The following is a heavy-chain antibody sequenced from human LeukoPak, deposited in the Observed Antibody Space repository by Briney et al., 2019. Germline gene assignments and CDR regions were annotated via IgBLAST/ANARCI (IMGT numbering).Heavy chain of an antibody. V-gene: IGHV3-30*18. D-gene: IGHD4-17*01. J-gene: IGHJ5*02. CDR3: AKGARGDTVTSIVGLNWFDP. CDR2: ISYDGSHK. CDR1: GITFRSYG. Sequence: GGSLRLSCAASGITFRSYGMHWVRQAPGKGLEWVAVISYDGSHKYYADSVKGRFSISRDNSKNTLYLQMNSLRADDTAVYYCAKGARGDTVTSIVGLNWFDPWDQGTLVTVSS.